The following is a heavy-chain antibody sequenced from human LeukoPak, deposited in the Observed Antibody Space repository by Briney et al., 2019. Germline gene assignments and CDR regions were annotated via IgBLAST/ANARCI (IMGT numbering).Heavy chain of an antibody. J-gene: IGHJ4*02. CDR1: GGTFSSYA. V-gene: IGHV1-69*04. CDR3: ATTSDYGGNSGLDY. Sequence: SVQVSCKASGGTFSSYAISWVRQAPGQRLEWMGRIIPIFGIANYAQKFQGRVTITADKSTSTAYMELSSLSSEDTAVYYCATTSDYGGNSGLDYWGQGTLVTVSS. D-gene: IGHD4-23*01. CDR2: IIPIFGIA.